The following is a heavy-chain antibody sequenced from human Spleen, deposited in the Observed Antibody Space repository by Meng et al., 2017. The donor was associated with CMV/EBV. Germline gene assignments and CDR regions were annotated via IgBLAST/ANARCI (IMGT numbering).Heavy chain of an antibody. CDR3: ARGKRDFWSGFIPDWFDP. J-gene: IGHJ5*02. CDR2: MNPSSGNT. Sequence: YTFTGYDMHWVRQATGQGLEWMGRMNPSSGNTDYSKKFQGRVSITRDTSISTFYMELSSLRSEDTAVYYCARGKRDFWSGFIPDWFDPWGQGTLVTVSS. V-gene: IGHV1-8*02. CDR1: YTFTGYD. D-gene: IGHD3-3*01.